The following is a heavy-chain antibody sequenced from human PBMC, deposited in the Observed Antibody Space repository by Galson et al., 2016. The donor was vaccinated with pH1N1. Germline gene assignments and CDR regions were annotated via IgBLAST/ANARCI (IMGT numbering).Heavy chain of an antibody. CDR2: ISWNTGSM. Sequence: LRLSCAASGFTFDDYGMHWVRQAPGKGLVWVSSISWNTGSMAYADSVKGRFTISRDNAKNSLYLQMNSLRAEDTALYYCAKSSGWYGGWFDPWGQGILVTVSS. D-gene: IGHD6-19*01. V-gene: IGHV3-9*01. CDR3: AKSSGWYGGWFDP. CDR1: GFTFDDYG. J-gene: IGHJ5*02.